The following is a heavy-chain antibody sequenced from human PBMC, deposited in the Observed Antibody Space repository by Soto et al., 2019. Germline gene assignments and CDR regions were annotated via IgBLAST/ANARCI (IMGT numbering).Heavy chain of an antibody. CDR1: GYTFTSYG. V-gene: IGHV1-18*01. D-gene: IGHD5-12*01. J-gene: IGHJ4*02. CDR2: ISAYNGNT. Sequence: QVQLVQSGAEVKKPGASVKVSCKASGYTFTSYGISWVRQAPGQGLEWMGWISAYNGNTNYAQKLQGRVTMTTDTSTSTACMELRSPRSDDTAVYYCARSKVRDGYNSNFDYWGQGTLVTVSS. CDR3: ARSKVRDGYNSNFDY.